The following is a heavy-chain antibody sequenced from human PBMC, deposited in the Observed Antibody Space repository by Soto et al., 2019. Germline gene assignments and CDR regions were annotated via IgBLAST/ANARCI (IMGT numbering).Heavy chain of an antibody. CDR2: IYYSGST. J-gene: IGHJ5*02. CDR1: GGSISSGGYY. D-gene: IGHD1-1*01. Sequence: PSETLSLTCTASGGSISSGGYYWSWIRQHPGKGLEWIGYIYYSGSTYYNPSLKSRVTISVDTSKNQFSLKLSSVTAADTAVYYCARVRLPGTTWVSPLFDPWGQGTLVTVSS. CDR3: ARVRLPGTTWVSPLFDP. V-gene: IGHV4-31*02.